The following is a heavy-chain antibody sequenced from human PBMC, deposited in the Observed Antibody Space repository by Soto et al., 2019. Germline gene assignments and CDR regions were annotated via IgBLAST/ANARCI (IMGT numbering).Heavy chain of an antibody. J-gene: IGHJ4*02. D-gene: IGHD2-2*02. CDR3: AMEYCSSTSCYRDY. CDR2: IIPILGMA. CDR1: GGTFSSYT. V-gene: IGHV1-69*02. Sequence: QVQLVQSGAEVKKPGSSVKVSCKASGGTFSSYTISWVRQAPGQGLEWMGRIIPILGMANYAQKFQGRVTITADKPTSTAYMELSSLRSEDKAVYYCAMEYCSSTSCYRDYWGQGTLVTVSS.